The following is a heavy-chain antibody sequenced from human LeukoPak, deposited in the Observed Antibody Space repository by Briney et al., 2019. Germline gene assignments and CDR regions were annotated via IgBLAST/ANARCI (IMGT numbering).Heavy chain of an antibody. D-gene: IGHD6-13*01. CDR3: ARAGSVRQQPP. V-gene: IGHV3-21*01. CDR1: GFTFSSYS. CDR2: ISSSSSYI. J-gene: IGHJ4*02. Sequence: GGSLRLSCAASGFTFSSYSMNWVRQAPGKGLEWVSSISSSSSYIYYADSVKGRFTISRDNAKNSLYLQMNSLRAEDTAVYYCARAGSVRQQPPWGQGTLVTVSS.